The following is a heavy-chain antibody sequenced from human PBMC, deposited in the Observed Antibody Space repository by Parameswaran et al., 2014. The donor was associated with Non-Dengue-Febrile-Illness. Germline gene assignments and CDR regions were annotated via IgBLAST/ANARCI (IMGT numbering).Heavy chain of an antibody. J-gene: IGHJ4*02. V-gene: IGHV3-74*01. D-gene: IGHD3-3*01. CDR3: ARTPSTIFGVVTYFDY. Sequence: VRQAPGKGLVWVSRINSDGSSTSYADSVKGRFTISRDNAKNTLYLQMNSLRAEDTAVYYCARTPSTIFGVVTYFDYWGQGTLVTVSS. CDR2: INSDGSST.